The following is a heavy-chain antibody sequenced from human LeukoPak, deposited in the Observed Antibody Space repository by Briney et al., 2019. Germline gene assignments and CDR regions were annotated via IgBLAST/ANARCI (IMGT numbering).Heavy chain of an antibody. CDR2: INQDGSEK. D-gene: IGHD6-19*01. V-gene: IGHV3-7*04. Sequence: PGGSLRLSCAAAEFTYSMYWMTWVRQAPGKGLEWVANINQDGSEKHYVDSVKGRFTISRDNAKNSLDLQMNSLRAEDTAVYYCVRGLAVAGRSRFDYWGQGTLVTVSS. J-gene: IGHJ4*02. CDR3: VRGLAVAGRSRFDY. CDR1: EFTYSMYW.